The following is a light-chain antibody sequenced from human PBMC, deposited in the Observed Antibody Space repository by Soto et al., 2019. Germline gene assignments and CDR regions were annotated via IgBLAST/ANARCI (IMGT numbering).Light chain of an antibody. V-gene: IGKV1-27*01. Sequence: DIQITQSPASLSASVGDRVTITCRASQGISYYLAWYQQKPGKGPKLLIYDATILQSGVPSRFSGSGSGTDFTLTISSLQPEDVATYYCQKYNGAFSFGPGTKVDIK. CDR1: QGISYY. CDR2: DAT. CDR3: QKYNGAFS. J-gene: IGKJ3*01.